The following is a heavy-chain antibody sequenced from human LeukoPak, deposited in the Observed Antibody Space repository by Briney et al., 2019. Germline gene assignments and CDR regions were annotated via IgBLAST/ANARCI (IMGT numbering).Heavy chain of an antibody. J-gene: IGHJ4*02. D-gene: IGHD5-24*01. CDR3: AKELQMATIKDDSSYFDY. CDR1: GYTFTSYD. CDR2: MNPNSGNT. V-gene: IGHV1-8*03. Sequence: GASVKVSCKASGYTFTSYDINWVRQATGQGLEWMGWMNPNSGNTGYAQKFQGRVTITRNTSISTAYMELSSLRAEDTAVYYCAKELQMATIKDDSSYFDYWGQGTLVTVSS.